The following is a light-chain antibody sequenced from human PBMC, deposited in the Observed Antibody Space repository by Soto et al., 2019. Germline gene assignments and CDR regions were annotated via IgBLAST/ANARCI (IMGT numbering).Light chain of an antibody. J-gene: IGKJ1*01. CDR1: QGIINY. Sequence: DIQMTQSPSSLSASVGDRVTITCRASQGIINYLAWYQQKPGKVPKLLIYAASTLQSGVPSRFSGSGSGTDFTLTISSLQPEDVATYYCQKHNSAPQTFGQGTKVEIK. CDR3: QKHNSAPQT. CDR2: AAS. V-gene: IGKV1-27*01.